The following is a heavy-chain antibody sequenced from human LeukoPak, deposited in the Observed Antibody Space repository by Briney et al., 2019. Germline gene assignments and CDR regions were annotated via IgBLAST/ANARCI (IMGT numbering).Heavy chain of an antibody. CDR1: AFTFSSDA. CDR3: AKGWWSSSEHYMDV. J-gene: IGHJ6*03. Sequence: PGGSLRLSCAAAAFTFSSDATSSARQDPGKGLEWLSASKGGGGITYYADSAKGRFTISRDNSKNALYLQINSVRADETAVYYCAKGWWSSSEHYMDVWGKGTTVTVSS. CDR2: SKGGGGIT. D-gene: IGHD6-6*01. V-gene: IGHV3-23*01.